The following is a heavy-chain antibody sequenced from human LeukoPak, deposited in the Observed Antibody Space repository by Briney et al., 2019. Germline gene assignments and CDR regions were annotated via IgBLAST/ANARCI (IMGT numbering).Heavy chain of an antibody. V-gene: IGHV1-8*03. CDR3: VWCRGYYGSGSYSSMDV. CDR1: GYTFTSYD. CDR2: MNPNSGNT. Sequence: GASVKVSCKASGYTFTSYDINWVRQATGQGLEWMGWMNPNSGNTGYAQKFQGRVTITRNTSISTAYMELSSLRSEDTAVYYCVWCRGYYGSGSYSSMDVWGKGTTVTVSS. D-gene: IGHD3-10*01. J-gene: IGHJ6*03.